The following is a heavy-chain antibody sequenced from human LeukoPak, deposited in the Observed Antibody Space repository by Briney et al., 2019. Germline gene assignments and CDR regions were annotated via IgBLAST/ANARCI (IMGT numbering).Heavy chain of an antibody. CDR3: ARGRVTSGYYYFDY. V-gene: IGHV1-46*01. J-gene: IGHJ4*02. CDR2: INPSGGST. CDR1: GYTFTSHY. D-gene: IGHD2-21*02. Sequence: ASVTVSCKASGYTFTSHYMYWVRQAPGPGLEWMGMINPSGGSTGCAQKFQGRVTMTRDTSTSTVYMELTSLRSEDTAVYYCARGRVTSGYYYFDYWGQGILVTVSS.